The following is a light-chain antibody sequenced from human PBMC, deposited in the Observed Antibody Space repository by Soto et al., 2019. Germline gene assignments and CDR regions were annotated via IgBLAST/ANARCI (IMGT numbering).Light chain of an antibody. CDR1: ETVATN. J-gene: IGKJ5*01. Sequence: EVVMTQSPATLSVSPGERATLSCRASETVATNLAWYQQKPGQAPRLLISGASTRAAGISDRFRGSGSGTEFTLTISSLRSEDSALYYCQQYNKWPLITFGQGTRLEIK. CDR2: GAS. V-gene: IGKV3-15*01. CDR3: QQYNKWPLIT.